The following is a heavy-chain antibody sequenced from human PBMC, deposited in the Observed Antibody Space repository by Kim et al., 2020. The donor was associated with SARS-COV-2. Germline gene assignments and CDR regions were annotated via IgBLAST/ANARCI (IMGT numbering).Heavy chain of an antibody. J-gene: IGHJ5*02. Sequence: SETLSLTCTVSGGSISGSSYYWGWIRQPPGKGLEWIGSIYYSGSTYYKPSLKSRVTISVDTSKNQFSLKLTSVTAADTAIYYCSRHYLGSAWHPCGQGTLVTASS. CDR3: SRHYLGSAWHP. V-gene: IGHV4-39*01. CDR2: IYYSGST. D-gene: IGHD1-1*01. CDR1: GGSISGSSYY.